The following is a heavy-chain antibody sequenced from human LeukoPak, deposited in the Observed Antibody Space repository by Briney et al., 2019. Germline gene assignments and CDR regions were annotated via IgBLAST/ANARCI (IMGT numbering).Heavy chain of an antibody. V-gene: IGHV1-8*01. Sequence: ASVKVSCKASGYTFTSYDFNWLRQATGQGPEWMGWMNPNSGATGYAQKFQGRVTMTRSASINTAYMELSSLRSEDTAVYYCARDRWGIVGARIPLDYWGQGTLVTVSS. J-gene: IGHJ4*02. CDR3: ARDRWGIVGARIPLDY. CDR1: GYTFTSYD. D-gene: IGHD1-26*01. CDR2: MNPNSGAT.